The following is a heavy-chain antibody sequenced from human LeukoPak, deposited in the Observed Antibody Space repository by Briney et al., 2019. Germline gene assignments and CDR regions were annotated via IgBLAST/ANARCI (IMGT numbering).Heavy chain of an antibody. J-gene: IGHJ4*02. D-gene: IGHD3-10*01. V-gene: IGHV3-21*01. Sequence: GGSLRLSCAASGFTFSSYSMNWVRQAPGKGLEWVSSISSSSSSYIYYADSVKGRFTISRDNAKNSLYLQMNSLRAEDTAVYYCARDLPSYYYGSGSPDYWGQGTLVTVSS. CDR3: ARDLPSYYYGSGSPDY. CDR1: GFTFSSYS. CDR2: ISSSSSSYI.